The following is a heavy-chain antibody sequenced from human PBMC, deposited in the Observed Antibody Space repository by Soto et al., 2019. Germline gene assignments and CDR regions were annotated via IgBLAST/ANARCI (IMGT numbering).Heavy chain of an antibody. J-gene: IGHJ6*02. Sequence: QVQLVQSGAEVKKPGASVKVSCKVSGYTLTELSMHWVRQAPGKGLEWMGGFDPEDGETIYAQKFQGRVTMTEDTSTDTAYRELSSLRSEDTAVYYCATAVRTVRGVIPNYYYYGMDVWGQGTTVTVSS. CDR3: ATAVRTVRGVIPNYYYYGMDV. V-gene: IGHV1-24*01. CDR2: FDPEDGET. CDR1: GYTLTELS. D-gene: IGHD3-10*01.